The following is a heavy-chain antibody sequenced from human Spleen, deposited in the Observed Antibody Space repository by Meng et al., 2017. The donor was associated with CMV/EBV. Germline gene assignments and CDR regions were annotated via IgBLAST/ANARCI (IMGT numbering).Heavy chain of an antibody. CDR2: IIPIFGTA. CDR3: ASFSGRYDHGDYYYYGMDV. CDR1: GGTFSSYA. J-gene: IGHJ6*02. D-gene: IGHD1-26*01. V-gene: IGHV1-69*05. Sequence: SVKVSCKASGGTFSSYAISWERQAPGQGLEWMGGIIPIFGTANYAQKFQGRVTITTDESTSTAYMELSSLRSEDTAVYYCASFSGRYDHGDYYYYGMDVWGQGTTVTVSS.